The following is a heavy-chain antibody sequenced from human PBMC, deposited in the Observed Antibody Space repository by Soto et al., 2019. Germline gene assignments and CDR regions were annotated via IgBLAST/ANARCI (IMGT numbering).Heavy chain of an antibody. CDR3: ARDNGAGKPGMGSSLYYYYGMDV. D-gene: IGHD6-6*01. CDR2: ISAYNGNT. V-gene: IGHV1-18*01. CDR1: GYTFTSYG. J-gene: IGHJ6*02. Sequence: ASVKVSCKASGYTFTSYGISWVRQAPGQGLEWMGWISAYNGNTNYAQKLQGRVTMTTDTSTSTAYMELRSLRSDDTAVYYCARDNGAGKPGMGSSLYYYYGMDVWGQGTTVTVSS.